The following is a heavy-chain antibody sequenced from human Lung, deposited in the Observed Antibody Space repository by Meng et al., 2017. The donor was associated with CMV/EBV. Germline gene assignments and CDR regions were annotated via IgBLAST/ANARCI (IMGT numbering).Heavy chain of an antibody. CDR1: GGSISSSSYY. J-gene: IGHJ6*02. V-gene: IGHV4-39*01. D-gene: IGHD6-13*01. Sequence: SXTXSLXXTVSGGSISSSSYYWGWIRQPPGKGLEWIGSIYYSGSTYYNPSLKSRVTISVDTSKNQFSLKLSSVTAADTAVYYCARQTGTEGIAAAPDVWGQGTTVTVSS. CDR2: IYYSGST. CDR3: ARQTGTEGIAAAPDV.